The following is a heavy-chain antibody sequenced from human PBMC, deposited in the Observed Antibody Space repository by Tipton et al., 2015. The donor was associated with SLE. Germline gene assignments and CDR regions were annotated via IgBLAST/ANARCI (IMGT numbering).Heavy chain of an antibody. CDR3: AKVQVPAAIGDDAFDI. J-gene: IGHJ3*02. Sequence: SLRLSCSASGFTLSTYGMHWVRQAPGKGLEWVAFIRYDGSNKYYADSMKGRFTISRDNSKNTLYLQMNSLRAEDTAVYYCAKVQVPAAIGDDAFDIWGQGTMVTVSS. CDR2: IRYDGSNK. V-gene: IGHV3-30*02. D-gene: IGHD2-2*02. CDR1: GFTLSTYG.